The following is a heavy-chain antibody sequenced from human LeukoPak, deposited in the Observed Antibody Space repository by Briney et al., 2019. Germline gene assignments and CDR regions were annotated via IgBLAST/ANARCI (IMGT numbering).Heavy chain of an antibody. Sequence: QPGGSLRLSCAASGFTFSSYSMNWVRQAPGKGLEWVSYISSTGSTIYYADSVKGRFTISRDNAKNSLYLQMNSLRAEDTAVYYCAKVRGSGWYGGGGFDYWGQGTLVTVSS. J-gene: IGHJ4*02. CDR3: AKVRGSGWYGGGGFDY. CDR1: GFTFSSYS. V-gene: IGHV3-48*01. D-gene: IGHD6-19*01. CDR2: ISSTGSTI.